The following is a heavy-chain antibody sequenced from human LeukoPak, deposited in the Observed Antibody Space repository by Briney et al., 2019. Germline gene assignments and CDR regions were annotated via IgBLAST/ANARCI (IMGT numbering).Heavy chain of an antibody. D-gene: IGHD6-19*01. CDR1: GGSFSGYY. V-gene: IGHV4-34*01. CDR3: ARVAVAGTLGY. CDR2: INHSGST. Sequence: PSETLSLTCAVYGGSFSGYYWSWIRQPPGKGLEWIGEINHSGSTNYNPSLKSRVTISVDTSKTQFSLKLSSVTAADTAVYYCARVAVAGTLGYWGQGTLVTVSS. J-gene: IGHJ4*02.